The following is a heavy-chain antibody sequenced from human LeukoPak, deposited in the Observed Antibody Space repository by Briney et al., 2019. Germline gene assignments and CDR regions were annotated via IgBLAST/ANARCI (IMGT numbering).Heavy chain of an antibody. V-gene: IGHV1-46*01. CDR2: INPSGGST. CDR1: GYTFTSYY. Sequence: ASVKVSCKASGYTFTSYYMHWVRQAPGQGLERMGIINPSGGSTSYAQKFQGRVTMTRDMSTSTVYMELSSLRSEDTAVYYCARGGRNAHDAFDIWGQGTMVTVSS. CDR3: ARGGRNAHDAFDI. J-gene: IGHJ3*02.